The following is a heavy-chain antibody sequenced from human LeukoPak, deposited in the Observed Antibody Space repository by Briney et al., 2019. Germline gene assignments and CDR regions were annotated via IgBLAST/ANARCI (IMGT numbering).Heavy chain of an antibody. CDR2: VYFSGNT. J-gene: IGHJ3*02. D-gene: IGHD2-15*01. CDR3: ARPNLHCSDGRCYVDAFDI. Sequence: SETLSLTCTVSGDSISSTLYYWGWIRQPPGKGLEWLGSVYFSGNTYYNPSLKSRVTISVDTSKNQFSLKLNSVTAADTAVYYCARPNLHCSDGRCYVDAFDIWGQGTMVTVSS. V-gene: IGHV4-39*01. CDR1: GDSISSTLYY.